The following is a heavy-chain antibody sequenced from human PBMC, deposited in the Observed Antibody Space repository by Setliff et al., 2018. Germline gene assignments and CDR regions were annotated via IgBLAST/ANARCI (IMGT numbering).Heavy chain of an antibody. Sequence: GGSLRLSCAASGFTFSTYTMNWVRQAPGKGLEWVSSISSTSTYIYYADSVKGRFTISRDNARNSLYLQMNSLRAEDTAVCYCARAPFSSGWYGGWEYYFDYRGQGTQVTVSS. CDR1: GFTFSTYT. V-gene: IGHV3-21*01. CDR2: ISSTSTYI. J-gene: IGHJ4*02. CDR3: ARAPFSSGWYGGWEYYFDY. D-gene: IGHD6-19*01.